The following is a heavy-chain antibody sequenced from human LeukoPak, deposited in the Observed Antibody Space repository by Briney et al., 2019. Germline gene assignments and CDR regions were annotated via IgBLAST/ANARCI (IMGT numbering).Heavy chain of an antibody. CDR2: ISYDGSNK. J-gene: IGHJ4*02. V-gene: IGHV3-30-3*01. CDR3: ARDSAMIVVVNLDY. Sequence: GGSLRLSCAASGFTFSSYAMHWVRQAPSKGLEWVAVISYDGSNKYYADSVKGRFTISRDNSKNTLYLQMNSLRAEDTAVYYCARDSAMIVVVNLDYWGQGTLVTVSS. D-gene: IGHD3-22*01. CDR1: GFTFSSYA.